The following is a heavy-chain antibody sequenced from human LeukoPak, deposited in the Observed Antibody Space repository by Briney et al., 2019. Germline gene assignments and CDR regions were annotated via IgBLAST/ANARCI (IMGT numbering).Heavy chain of an antibody. V-gene: IGHV3-43*02. CDR2: ISWDGGST. CDR3: ARDMRYSYASFDY. CDR1: GFTFDDYA. Sequence: PGGSLRLSCTVSGFTFDDYAMHWVRHTPGKGLEWVSLISWDGGSTYYADSVKGRFTISRDNAKNSLYLQMNSLRAEDTAVYYCARDMRYSYASFDYWGQGTLVTVSS. D-gene: IGHD5-18*01. J-gene: IGHJ4*02.